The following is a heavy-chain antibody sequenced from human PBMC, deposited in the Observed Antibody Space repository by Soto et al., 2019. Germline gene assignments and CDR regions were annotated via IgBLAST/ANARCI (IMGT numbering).Heavy chain of an antibody. Sequence: GGSLRLSCAASGFTVSSNYMSWVRQAPGKGLEWVSVIYSGGSTYYADSVKGRFTISRHNSKNTLYLQMNSLRDEDTAVYYCARGLYYYDSRGYWGYWGQGTMVTAPQ. CDR1: GFTVSSNY. V-gene: IGHV3-53*01. CDR2: IYSGGST. J-gene: IGHJ4*02. D-gene: IGHD3-22*01. CDR3: ARGLYYYDSRGYWGY.